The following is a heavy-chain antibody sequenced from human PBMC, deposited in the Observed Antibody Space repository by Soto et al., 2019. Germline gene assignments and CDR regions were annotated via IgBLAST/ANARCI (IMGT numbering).Heavy chain of an antibody. V-gene: IGHV4-61*01. CDR1: GGSVSSGSYY. CDR2: IYYSGST. J-gene: IGHJ4*02. Sequence: SETLSLTCTVSGGSVSSGSYYWSWIRQPPGKGLEWIGYIYYSGSTNYNPSLKSRVTISVDTSKNQFSLKLSSVTAADTAVYYCARDFLHFDYWGQGTLVTVSS. CDR3: ARDFLHFDY.